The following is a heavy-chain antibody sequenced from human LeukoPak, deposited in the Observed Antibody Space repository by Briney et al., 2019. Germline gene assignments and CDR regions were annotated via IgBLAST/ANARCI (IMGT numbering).Heavy chain of an antibody. J-gene: IGHJ4*02. CDR3: ARDRGTWNDDGFDY. CDR1: GGSISSGGYS. CDR2: IYYSGST. D-gene: IGHD1-1*01. V-gene: IGHV4-30-4*07. Sequence: SETLSLTCGVSGGSISSGGYSWSWIRQPPGKGLEWIGCIYYSGSTYYNPSLKSRVTMSVDTSKNQFSLKVNSVTAADTAVYYCARDRGTWNDDGFDYWGQGTLVTVSS.